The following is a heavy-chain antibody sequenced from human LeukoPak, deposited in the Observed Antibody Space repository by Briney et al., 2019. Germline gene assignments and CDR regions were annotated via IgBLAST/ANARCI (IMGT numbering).Heavy chain of an antibody. CDR1: GGSISSSSNY. D-gene: IGHD2-2*01. V-gene: IGHV4-39*01. J-gene: IGHJ5*02. Sequence: SETLSLTCSVSGGSISSSSNYWGWIRQPPGKGLEWIGSIYYSGSTYYNSSLKSRVTISVDTSRSQFSLNLSSVTAADTAVYYCARHGGGYCGTTRCWSLNWFDPWGQGTLVTVSS. CDR3: ARHGGGYCGTTRCWSLNWFDP. CDR2: IYYSGST.